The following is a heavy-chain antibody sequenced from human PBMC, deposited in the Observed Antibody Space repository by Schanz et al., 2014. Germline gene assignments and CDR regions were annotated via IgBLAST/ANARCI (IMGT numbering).Heavy chain of an antibody. V-gene: IGHV4-38-2*02. CDR3: AKTNTLLHPWAFDI. Sequence: QVQLQESGPGLVKPSETLSLTCTVSSYSISSAYYWGWIRQPPGKGLEWIGTIYHSGSTYYNPSLKSRLPIPFPFPKNLSPQKRSSLTAADTAMYYCAKTNTLLHPWAFDIWGLGTMVTVSS. J-gene: IGHJ3*02. CDR1: SYSISSAYY. D-gene: IGHD2-8*01. CDR2: IYHSGST.